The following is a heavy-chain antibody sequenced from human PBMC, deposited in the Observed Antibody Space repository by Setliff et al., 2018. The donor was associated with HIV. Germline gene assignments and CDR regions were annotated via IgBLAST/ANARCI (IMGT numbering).Heavy chain of an antibody. J-gene: IGHJ4*02. CDR2: IYPGDSDT. V-gene: IGHV5-51*01. CDR1: GYSFTNYW. CDR3: ARLSGLYYYDTSGYYYGHYFDY. D-gene: IGHD3-22*01. Sequence: PGESLKISCKGYGYSFTNYWIGWVRQMPGKGLEWMGIIYPGDSDTRYSPSFQGQATISADKSISTAYLQWSSLKASDTAMYYCARLSGLYYYDTSGYYYGHYFDYWGQGTLVTVSS.